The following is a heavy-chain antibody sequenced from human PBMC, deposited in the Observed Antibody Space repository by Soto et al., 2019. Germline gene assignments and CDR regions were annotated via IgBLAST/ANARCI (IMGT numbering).Heavy chain of an antibody. J-gene: IGHJ4*02. Sequence: SETLSLTCTVSGGSISSYYWSWIRQPAGKGLEWIGRIYTSGSTNYNPSRKSRVTMSVDTSKNQFSLKLSSVTAADTAVYYCARESLKESITMTVVVDYWGQGTLVTVSS. CDR1: GGSISSYY. CDR2: IYTSGST. CDR3: ARESLKESITMTVVVDY. D-gene: IGHD3-22*01. V-gene: IGHV4-4*07.